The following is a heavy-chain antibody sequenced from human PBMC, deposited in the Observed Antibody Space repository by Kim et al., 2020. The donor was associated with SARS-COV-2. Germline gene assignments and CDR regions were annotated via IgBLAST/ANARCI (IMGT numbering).Heavy chain of an antibody. CDR1: GYTLTELS. V-gene: IGHV1-24*01. CDR3: ATVPRLLWFGEFPFDY. J-gene: IGHJ4*02. CDR2: FDPEDGET. D-gene: IGHD3-10*01. Sequence: ASVKVSCKVSGYTLTELSMHWVRQAPGKGLEWMGGFDPEDGETIYAQKFQGRVTMTEDTSTDTAYMELSSLRSEDTAVYYCATVPRLLWFGEFPFDYWGQGTLVTVSS.